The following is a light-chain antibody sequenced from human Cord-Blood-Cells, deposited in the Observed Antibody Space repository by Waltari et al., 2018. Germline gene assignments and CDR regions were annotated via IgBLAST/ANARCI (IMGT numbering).Light chain of an antibody. CDR2: DVS. Sequence: QSALTQPASVSGSPGQSITISCTGTSSDVGGYNYVSWYQQHPGKAPKHMIYDVSKRPSGVSNRFSVSKSGNTASLTISGLQAEDEADYYCSSYTSSSTVVFGGGTKLTVL. J-gene: IGLJ2*01. V-gene: IGLV2-14*01. CDR1: SSDVGGYNY. CDR3: SSYTSSSTVV.